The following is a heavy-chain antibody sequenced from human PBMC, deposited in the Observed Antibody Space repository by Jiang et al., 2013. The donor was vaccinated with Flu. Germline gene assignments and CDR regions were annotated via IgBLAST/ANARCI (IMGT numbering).Heavy chain of an antibody. J-gene: IGHJ4*02. V-gene: IGHV4-39*07. D-gene: IGHD4-11*01. Sequence: KSRVTISVDTSKNQXSLKLSSVTAADTAVYYCARDVVTTVFDYFDYWGQGTLVTVSS. CDR3: ARDVVTTVFDYFDY.